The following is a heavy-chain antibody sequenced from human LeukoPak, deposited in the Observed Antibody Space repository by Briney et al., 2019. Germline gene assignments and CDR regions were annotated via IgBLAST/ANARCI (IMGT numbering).Heavy chain of an antibody. V-gene: IGHV4-4*07. J-gene: IGHJ5*02. CDR1: GGSISSYY. CDR3: AREGERYFDWLYSWFDP. CDR2: IYTSGST. Sequence: PSETLSLTCTVSGGSISSYYWSWIRQPAGKGLEWIGRIYTSGSTNYNPSLKSRVTMSVDTSKNQFSLKLSSVTAADTAVYYCAREGERYFDWLYSWFDPWGQGTLVTVSS. D-gene: IGHD3-9*01.